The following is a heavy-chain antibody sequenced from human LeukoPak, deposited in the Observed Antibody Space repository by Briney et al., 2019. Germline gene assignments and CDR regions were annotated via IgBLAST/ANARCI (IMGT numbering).Heavy chain of an antibody. Sequence: GGSLRLSCAASGFTFSSYEMNWVRQAPGKGLEWVSYISSSGSTIYYADSVKGRFTISRDNAKNSLYLQMNSLRAEDTAVYCCARVGRAAAGGGRFDYWGQGTLVTVSS. V-gene: IGHV3-48*03. D-gene: IGHD6-13*01. CDR1: GFTFSSYE. J-gene: IGHJ4*02. CDR3: ARVGRAAAGGGRFDY. CDR2: ISSSGSTI.